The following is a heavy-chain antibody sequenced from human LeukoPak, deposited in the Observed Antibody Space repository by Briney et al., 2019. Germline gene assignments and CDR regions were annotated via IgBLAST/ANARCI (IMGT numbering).Heavy chain of an antibody. CDR3: ASSREYCSSTSCYLDYFDY. CDR2: IYYSGST. V-gene: IGHV4-31*03. Sequence: SESLSLTCTVSVGSISSGGYYWSWIRQHPGKGLQWIGYIYYSGSTYYNQSLKSRVTISVDTSKNQFSLKLSSVTAADTAVYYCASSREYCSSTSCYLDYFDYWGQGTLVTVSS. D-gene: IGHD2-2*01. CDR1: VGSISSGGYY. J-gene: IGHJ4*02.